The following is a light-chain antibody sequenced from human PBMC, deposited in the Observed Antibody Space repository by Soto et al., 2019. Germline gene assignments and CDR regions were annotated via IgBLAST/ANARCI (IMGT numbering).Light chain of an antibody. CDR2: AAS. CDR1: QSIDRY. J-gene: IGKJ2*01. CDR3: QQSFNSPYT. Sequence: DIQMTQSPSSLSASVGDTVTITCRASQSIDRYLNWYQQKPGKAPKLLIYAASILESGVPSRFSGIGSGTDFALTISSLQPEDFVIYYCQQSFNSPYTCGQGTKVEIK. V-gene: IGKV1-39*01.